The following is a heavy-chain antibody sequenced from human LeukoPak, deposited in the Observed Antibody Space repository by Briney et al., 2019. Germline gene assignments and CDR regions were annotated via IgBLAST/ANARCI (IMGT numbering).Heavy chain of an antibody. CDR1: GGSIRSSTYY. V-gene: IGHV4-39*01. CDR3: ARHDSGGPYNAFDI. Sequence: SETLSLTCTASGGSIRSSTYYWGWIRQPPGKGLEWIGTIYYNGGTYYNPSLKSRVTISVDTSKNQFSLKLSSVTAADTAVYYCARHDSGGPYNAFDIWGQGTMVIVSS. J-gene: IGHJ3*02. D-gene: IGHD2-15*01. CDR2: IYYNGGT.